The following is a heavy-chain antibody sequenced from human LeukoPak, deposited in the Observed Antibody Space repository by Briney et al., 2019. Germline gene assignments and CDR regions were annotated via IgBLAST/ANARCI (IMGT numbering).Heavy chain of an antibody. J-gene: IGHJ4*02. CDR1: GFTFSSYW. CDR2: IKQDGSEK. D-gene: IGHD2-15*01. Sequence: GGSLRLSCAASGFTFSSYWMSWVRQAPGKGLEWVANIKQDGSEKYYVDSVKGRFTTSRDNAKNSPYLQMNSLRAEDTAVYYCAREYCSGGSCYHDYWGQGTLVTVSS. CDR3: AREYCSGGSCYHDY. V-gene: IGHV3-7*01.